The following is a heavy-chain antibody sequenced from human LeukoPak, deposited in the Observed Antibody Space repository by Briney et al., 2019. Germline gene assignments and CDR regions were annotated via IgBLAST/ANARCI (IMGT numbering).Heavy chain of an antibody. CDR3: ARLRSSWAPALDY. Sequence: PGESLRISCKGSGYSFTRYWISWVRQMPGKGLDWMGRIDPSDSYTNYSPSFQGHVTISADKSISTAYLQWSSLKASDTAMYYCARLRSSWAPALDYWGQGTLVTVSS. CDR1: GYSFTRYW. V-gene: IGHV5-10-1*01. D-gene: IGHD6-13*01. J-gene: IGHJ4*02. CDR2: IDPSDSYT.